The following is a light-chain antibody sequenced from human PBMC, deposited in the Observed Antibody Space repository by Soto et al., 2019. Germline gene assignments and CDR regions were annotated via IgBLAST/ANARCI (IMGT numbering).Light chain of an antibody. J-gene: IGLJ1*01. CDR2: EVS. CDR1: SGDIGGYDY. CDR3: SAYAGSNNFV. Sequence: QSALTQPPSASGSPGQSVTISCTGTSGDIGGYDYVSWYQQHLGKAPKLIIYEVSQRPSGVPDRFSGSKSGNTASLTVSGLQTEDEADYYCSAYAGSNNFVFGSGTKLTVL. V-gene: IGLV2-8*01.